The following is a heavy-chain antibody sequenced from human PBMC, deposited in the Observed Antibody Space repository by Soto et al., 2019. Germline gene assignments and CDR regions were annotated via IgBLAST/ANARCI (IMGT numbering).Heavy chain of an antibody. CDR2: IRSKANSYAT. V-gene: IGHV3-73*01. Sequence: GGSLRLSCAASGFTFSGSAMHWVRQASGKGLEWVGRIRSKANSYATAYAASVKDRFTISRDDSKNTAYLQMNSLKTEDTAVYFCTRHIDYDFWSGYHRFDAFDIWGQGTMVTVSS. CDR3: TRHIDYDFWSGYHRFDAFDI. J-gene: IGHJ3*02. CDR1: GFTFSGSA. D-gene: IGHD3-3*01.